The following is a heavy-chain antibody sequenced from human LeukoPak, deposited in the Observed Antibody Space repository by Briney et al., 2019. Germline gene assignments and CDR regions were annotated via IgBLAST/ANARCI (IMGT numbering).Heavy chain of an antibody. Sequence: ASVKVSCTASGYTFTGYYMHWVRQAPGQGLEWMGWINPNSGGTNYAQKLQGRVTMTTDTSTSTAYMELRSLRSDDTAVYYCARDGAAAGSYYYYYYGMDVWGQGTTVTVSS. CDR1: GYTFTGYY. V-gene: IGHV1-2*02. CDR3: ARDGAAAGSYYYYYYGMDV. D-gene: IGHD6-13*01. CDR2: INPNSGGT. J-gene: IGHJ6*02.